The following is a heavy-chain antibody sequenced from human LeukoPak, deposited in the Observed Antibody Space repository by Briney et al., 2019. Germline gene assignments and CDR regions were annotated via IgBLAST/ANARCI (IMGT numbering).Heavy chain of an antibody. D-gene: IGHD2-2*01. CDR1: GGSISSGGYS. CDR2: IYHSGST. Sequence: SQTLSLTCAVSGGSISSGGYSGSWIRQPPGKGLEWIGYIYHSGSTYYNPSLKSRVTISVDRSKNQFSLKLSSVTAADTAVYYCARGPGCSSTSCPRVSPFDPWGQGTLVTVSS. J-gene: IGHJ5*02. V-gene: IGHV4-30-2*01. CDR3: ARGPGCSSTSCPRVSPFDP.